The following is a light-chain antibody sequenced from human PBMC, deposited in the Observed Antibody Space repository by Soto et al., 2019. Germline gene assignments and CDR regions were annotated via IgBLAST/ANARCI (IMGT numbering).Light chain of an antibody. CDR2: DVS. CDR3: ASYTSSISRYV. CDR1: SSDVGGYNY. J-gene: IGLJ3*02. Sequence: QPVLTQPASGSGSPGQSSSISCTGTSSDVGGYNYVSWYQQDPGKAPKLIIYDVSNRPSWVSHRFSGSKSGNTASLTISGLQAEDESNYYCASYTSSISRYVFGGGTKVTVL. V-gene: IGLV2-14*03.